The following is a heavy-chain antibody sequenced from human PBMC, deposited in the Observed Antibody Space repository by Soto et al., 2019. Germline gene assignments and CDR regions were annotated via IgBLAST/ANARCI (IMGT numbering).Heavy chain of an antibody. CDR3: ARVGAMVRGVTTALDY. CDR2: INHSGST. D-gene: IGHD3-10*01. V-gene: IGHV4-34*01. J-gene: IGHJ4*02. Sequence: SETLSLTCAVYGGSFSGYYWSWIRQPPGKGLEWIGEINHSGSTNYNPSLKSRVTISVDTSKNQFSLKLSSVTAADTAVYYCARVGAMVRGVTTALDYWGQGTLVTVSS. CDR1: GGSFSGYY.